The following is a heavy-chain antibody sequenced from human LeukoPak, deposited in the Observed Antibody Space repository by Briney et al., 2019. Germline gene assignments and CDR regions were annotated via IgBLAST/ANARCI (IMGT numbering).Heavy chain of an antibody. V-gene: IGHV3-48*03. J-gene: IGHJ1*01. CDR2: ISSSGSTI. Sequence: HPGGSLRLSCAASGFTFSSYEMNWVRQAPGKGLEWVSYISSSGSTIYYADSVKGRFTISRDNAKNSLYLQMNSLRAEDTAVYYCVVGDYYDSSGYHRAFQHWGQGTLVTVSS. CDR3: VVGDYYDSSGYHRAFQH. CDR1: GFTFSSYE. D-gene: IGHD3-22*01.